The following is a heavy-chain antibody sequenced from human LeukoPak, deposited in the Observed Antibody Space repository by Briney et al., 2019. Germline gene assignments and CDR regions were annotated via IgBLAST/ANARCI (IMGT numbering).Heavy chain of an antibody. Sequence: PGGSLRLSCAASGFNFREYWMSWVRQAPGKGLQWVAHIKDDGSEIYYLDSVKGRFTIARDDAKNSLYLQMNSLRAEDTGLYYCVQAGWELDYWGQGTPVTVSS. D-gene: IGHD6-19*01. J-gene: IGHJ4*02. CDR1: GFNFREYW. CDR3: VQAGWELDY. CDR2: IKDDGSEI. V-gene: IGHV3-7*01.